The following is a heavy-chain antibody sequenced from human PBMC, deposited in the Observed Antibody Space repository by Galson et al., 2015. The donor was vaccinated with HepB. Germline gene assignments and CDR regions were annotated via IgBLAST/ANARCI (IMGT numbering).Heavy chain of an antibody. CDR3: LTRTRGWSTAFDF. CDR2: MNPNTGNT. Sequence: SVKVSCKASGYTFTSYAISWVRQATGQGFEWMGWMNPNTGNTAYAQNFQGRVTMTRDTSISTAYMELSSLRPEDTAIYYCLTRTRGWSTAFDFWGQGTLVTVSS. D-gene: IGHD1-1*01. CDR1: GYTFTSYA. V-gene: IGHV1-8*01. J-gene: IGHJ4*02.